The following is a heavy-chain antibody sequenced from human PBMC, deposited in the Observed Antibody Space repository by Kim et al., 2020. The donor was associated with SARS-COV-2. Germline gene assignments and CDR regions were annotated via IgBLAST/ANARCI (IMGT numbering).Heavy chain of an antibody. CDR2: ISSSSSYI. J-gene: IGHJ4*02. CDR3: ARDPSEQWLVRGAIFDY. V-gene: IGHV3-21*01. D-gene: IGHD6-19*01. Sequence: GGSLRLSCAASGFTFSSYSMNWVRQAPGKGLEWVSSISSSSSYIYYADSVKGRFTISRDNAKNSLYLQMNSLRAEDTAVYYCARDPSEQWLVRGAIFDYWGQGTLVTVSS. CDR1: GFTFSSYS.